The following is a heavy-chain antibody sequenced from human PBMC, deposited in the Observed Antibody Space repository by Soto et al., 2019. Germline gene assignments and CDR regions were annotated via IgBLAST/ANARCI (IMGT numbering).Heavy chain of an antibody. V-gene: IGHV1-3*01. D-gene: IGHD2-2*03. J-gene: IGHJ5*02. Sequence: GASVKVSCKASGYTFTSYAMHWVRQAPGQRLEWMGWINAGNGNTKYSQKFQGRVTITRDTSASTAYMELSSLRSEDTAVYYCAREEIGYCSSTSCFYFDPWGQGTLVTVSS. CDR2: INAGNGNT. CDR1: GYTFTSYA. CDR3: AREEIGYCSSTSCFYFDP.